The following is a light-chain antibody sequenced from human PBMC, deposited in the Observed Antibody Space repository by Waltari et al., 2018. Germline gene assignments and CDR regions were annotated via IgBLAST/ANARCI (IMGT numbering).Light chain of an antibody. Sequence: QSALTQHASVAGSPGQSITISCAGIGTAISTSDFFPWYQHHPDRPPQVIIYDVTNRPSGISARFSASKSADTASLTISGLQAEDEGDYYCASQRPDGVVLFGGGTRVTVL. CDR1: GTAISTSDF. V-gene: IGLV2-14*03. J-gene: IGLJ3*02. CDR3: ASQRPDGVVL. CDR2: DVT.